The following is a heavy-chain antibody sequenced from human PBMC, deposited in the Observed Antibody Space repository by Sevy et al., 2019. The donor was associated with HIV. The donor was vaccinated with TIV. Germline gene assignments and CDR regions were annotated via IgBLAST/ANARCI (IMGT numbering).Heavy chain of an antibody. CDR3: ARDPHAVPHWGSFDS. V-gene: IGHV3-30-3*01. J-gene: IGHJ4*02. CDR2: ISKEGTNK. CDR1: GFTFTRYA. D-gene: IGHD3-16*01. Sequence: GGSLRLSCEASGFTFTRYAFHWVRQAPGKGLEWVAVISKEGTNKYYIDSVKGRFTISRDNSRNTLFLKMERLRAGDTARYFGARDPHAVPHWGSFDSWGQGTLVTVSS.